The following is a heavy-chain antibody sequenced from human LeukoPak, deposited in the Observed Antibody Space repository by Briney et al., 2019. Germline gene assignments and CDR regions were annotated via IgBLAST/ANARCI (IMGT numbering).Heavy chain of an antibody. CDR2: INAGNGNT. Sequence: ASVKVSCKASGYTFTSYAMHWVRQAPGQRFEWMGWINAGNGNTKYSQKFQGRVTITRDTSASTAYMELSSLRSEDTAVYYCARVVAAARDRGDAFDIWGQGTMVTVSS. D-gene: IGHD6-13*01. CDR3: ARVVAAARDRGDAFDI. J-gene: IGHJ3*02. CDR1: GYTFTSYA. V-gene: IGHV1-3*01.